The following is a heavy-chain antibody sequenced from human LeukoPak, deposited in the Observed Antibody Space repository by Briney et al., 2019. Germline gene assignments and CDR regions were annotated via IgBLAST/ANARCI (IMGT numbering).Heavy chain of an antibody. Sequence: SETLSLTCTVSGGSISSGDYYWSWIRQPPGKGLEWIGYIYYSGSTYYNPSLKSRVTISVDTSKNQFSLKLSSVTAADTAVYYCARSLIITMVRGVIYGMDVWGQGTTVTVSS. D-gene: IGHD3-10*01. CDR3: ARSLIITMVRGVIYGMDV. V-gene: IGHV4-30-4*01. J-gene: IGHJ6*02. CDR1: GGSISSGDYY. CDR2: IYYSGST.